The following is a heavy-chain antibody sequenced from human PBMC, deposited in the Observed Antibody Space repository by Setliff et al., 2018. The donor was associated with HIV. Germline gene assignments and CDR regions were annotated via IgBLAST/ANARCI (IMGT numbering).Heavy chain of an antibody. V-gene: IGHV4-39*01. Sequence: PSETLSLTCTVSGGSISSTIYHWVWIRQPPGKGLEWIGNIHSSGITYYKPSLKSRLTISLDTSKNQFSLKLSSVTAADTAVYYCATHASTVQDAMDVWGQGTTVTVS. CDR2: IHSSGIT. CDR1: GGSISSTIYH. J-gene: IGHJ6*02. CDR3: ATHASTVQDAMDV. D-gene: IGHD4-4*01.